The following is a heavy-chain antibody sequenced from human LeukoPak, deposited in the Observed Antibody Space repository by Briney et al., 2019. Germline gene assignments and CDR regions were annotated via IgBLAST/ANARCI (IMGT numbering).Heavy chain of an antibody. CDR2: IIPIFGTG. CDR3: SGIDETIWFGDRDKGAFDI. CDR1: GYTFTSYA. Sequence: GASVKVSCKASGYTFTSYAISWVRQAPGQGLEWMGGIIPIFGTGKHAQKFQGRVTITADESTSTAYMELSSLRSEDTAVYYCSGIDETIWFGDRDKGAFDIWGQGTMVTVSS. V-gene: IGHV1-69*13. D-gene: IGHD3-10*01. J-gene: IGHJ3*02.